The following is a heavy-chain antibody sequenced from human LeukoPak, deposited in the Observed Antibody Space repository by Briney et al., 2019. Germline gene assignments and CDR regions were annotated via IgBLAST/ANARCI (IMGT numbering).Heavy chain of an antibody. CDR1: RVTSSVFT. CDR2: ISGDGVKT. CDR3: GKAIHDRVYADC. V-gene: IGHV3-43*02. J-gene: IGHJ4*02. D-gene: IGHD3-16*01. Sequence: GGSLRPSSAVSRVTSSVFTIGSGRQAPGKGLEWVSLISGDGVKTFYGGSVKGRFTISRENSKNSLYLQMNSLRSEDTALYFCGKAIHDRVYADCWGRGTLVTVSS.